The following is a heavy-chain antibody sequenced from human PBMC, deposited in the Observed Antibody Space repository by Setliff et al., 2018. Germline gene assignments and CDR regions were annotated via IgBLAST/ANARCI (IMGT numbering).Heavy chain of an antibody. D-gene: IGHD1-1*01. V-gene: IGHV4-59*12. Sequence: SETLSLTCTVSGGSISSYYWSWIRQPPGKGLEWLGYIYYSGSTNYSPSLKSRVTMSIDKSNNQFSLKLTSVTAADTAVYYCAKGGGRYHSDSWGQGILVTVSS. CDR1: GGSISSYY. J-gene: IGHJ4*02. CDR3: AKGGGRYHSDS. CDR2: IYYSGST.